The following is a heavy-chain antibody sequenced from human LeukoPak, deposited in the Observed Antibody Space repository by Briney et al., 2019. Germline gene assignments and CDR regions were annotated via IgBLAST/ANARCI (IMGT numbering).Heavy chain of an antibody. CDR1: GFTFSSYA. V-gene: IGHV3-30*01. CDR3: ARDSPADY. Sequence: PGRSLRLSCAASGFTFSSYAMHWVRQAPGKGLEWVAVISYDGSSKYYADSVKGRFTISRDNSKNTLYLQMNSLRAEDTAVYYCARDSPADYWGQGTLVTVSS. J-gene: IGHJ4*02. CDR2: ISYDGSSK.